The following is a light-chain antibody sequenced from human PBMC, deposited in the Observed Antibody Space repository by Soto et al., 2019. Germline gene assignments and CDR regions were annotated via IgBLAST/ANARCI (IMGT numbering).Light chain of an antibody. J-gene: IGKJ4*01. Sequence: DMQMTQSPSTLSASIGDRVTITCRASQSVSSWLAWYQQKPGKAPKLLMYKASILEREVPARFSGSGSGTEFTLTISSLQPDDFATYYCQQYDTFPLTFGGGTKVEI. V-gene: IGKV1-5*03. CDR3: QQYDTFPLT. CDR1: QSVSSW. CDR2: KAS.